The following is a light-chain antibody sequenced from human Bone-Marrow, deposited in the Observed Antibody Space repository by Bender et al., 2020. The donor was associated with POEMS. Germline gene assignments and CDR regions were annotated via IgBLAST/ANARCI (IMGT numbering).Light chain of an antibody. J-gene: IGLJ1*01. CDR1: SSNLGAGSD. CDR2: NTN. CDR3: QSYDSSLRAYV. V-gene: IGLV1-40*01. Sequence: QSVLTQPPSVSGAPGQRVTISCTGSSSNLGAGSDVHWYQQFPGTAPRLLIYNTNNRPSGVPDRFTASKSGTSASLAITGLQAEDEAEYYCQSYDSSLRAYVFGTGTKVTVL.